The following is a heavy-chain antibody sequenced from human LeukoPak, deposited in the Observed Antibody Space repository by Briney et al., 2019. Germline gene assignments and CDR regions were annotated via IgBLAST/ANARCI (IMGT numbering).Heavy chain of an antibody. Sequence: PGGSLRLSCAASGFTFSSYWIHWVRQAPGKGLVWVSRINSEGSSTSYADSVKGRFTISRDNAKNTLYLQMNSLRADDTAVYYCARDPPMSRNAFDIWGQGTMVTVS. CDR1: GFTFSSYW. CDR2: INSEGSST. J-gene: IGHJ3*02. D-gene: IGHD3-10*02. CDR3: ARDPPMSRNAFDI. V-gene: IGHV3-74*01.